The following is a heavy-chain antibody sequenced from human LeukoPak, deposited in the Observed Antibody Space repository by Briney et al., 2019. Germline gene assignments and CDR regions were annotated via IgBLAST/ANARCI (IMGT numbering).Heavy chain of an antibody. CDR3: ARDQRNCSGGSCYPRRNWFDP. V-gene: IGHV3-30*04. J-gene: IGHJ5*02. D-gene: IGHD2-15*01. CDR2: ISNDGSNK. CDR1: GFTFSSYA. Sequence: PGGSLRLSCAASGFTFSSYAMHWVCQAPGKGLEWVAVISNDGSNKYYADSVKGRFTISRDNSLDTLYLQMNSLKPEDTALYYCARDQRNCSGGSCYPRRNWFDPWGQGALVTVSS.